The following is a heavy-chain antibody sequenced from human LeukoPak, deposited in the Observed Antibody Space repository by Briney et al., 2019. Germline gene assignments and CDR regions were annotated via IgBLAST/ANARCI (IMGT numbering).Heavy chain of an antibody. D-gene: IGHD6-19*01. CDR2: IRSKANSYAT. V-gene: IGHV3-73*01. CDR3: ISRGPRERSGFFT. Sequence: GGSLRLSCAASGFTFSGSAMHWVRQASGKGLEWVGRIRSKANSYATAYAASVKGRFTISRDDTKSTAYLQMSCLKTDDTAVYCCISRGPRERSGFFTCGQGNLCTASS. J-gene: IGHJ5*02. CDR1: GFTFSGSA.